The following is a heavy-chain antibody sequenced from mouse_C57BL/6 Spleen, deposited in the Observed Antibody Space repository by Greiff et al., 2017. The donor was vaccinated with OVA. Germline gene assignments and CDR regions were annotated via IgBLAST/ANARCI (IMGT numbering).Heavy chain of an antibody. CDR1: GYSFTDYN. V-gene: IGHV1-39*01. CDR2: INPNYGTT. J-gene: IGHJ1*03. D-gene: IGHD1-1*01. CDR3: ARALAKVVATDWYFDD. Sequence: VQLQQSGPELVKPGASVKISCKASGYSFTDYNMNWVKQSNGKSLEWIGVINPNYGTTSYNQKFKGKATLTADQSSSTAYMQLNSLTSEDSAVYYGARALAKVVATDWYFDDWGTGTTVTVSS.